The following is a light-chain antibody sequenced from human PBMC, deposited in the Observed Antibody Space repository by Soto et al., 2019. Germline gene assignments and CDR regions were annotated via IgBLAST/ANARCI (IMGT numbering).Light chain of an antibody. CDR3: QQYGSSPFT. Sequence: EIVLTQSPGTLSLSPGERATLSCSSSQSVSSSYLAWYQQKPGQAPRLLIYGASSRATGIPDRFSGSGSGTDFTLTISRLEPEDFAVYYCQQYGSSPFTFGPGTKVDI. V-gene: IGKV3-20*01. CDR1: QSVSSSY. CDR2: GAS. J-gene: IGKJ3*01.